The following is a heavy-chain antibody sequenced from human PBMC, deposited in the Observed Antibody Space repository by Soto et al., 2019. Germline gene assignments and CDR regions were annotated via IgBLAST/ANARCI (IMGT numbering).Heavy chain of an antibody. J-gene: IGHJ5*02. Sequence: VECLKISGNGCGYTFTYYWIGCFRRMPRKGLELIGLIYPGDSDTRYSTSFQGRVTISADKSISTAFLQWGRLRASDTAMYYCASQKTVIRGTLSSNWFDPWGQGTLVTVSS. V-gene: IGHV5-51*01. D-gene: IGHD1-1*01. CDR1: GYTFTYYW. CDR3: ASQKTVIRGTLSSNWFDP. CDR2: IYPGDSDT.